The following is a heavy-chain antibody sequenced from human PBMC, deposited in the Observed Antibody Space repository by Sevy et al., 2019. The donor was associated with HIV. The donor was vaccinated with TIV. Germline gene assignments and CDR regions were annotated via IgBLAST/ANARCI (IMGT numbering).Heavy chain of an antibody. D-gene: IGHD4-17*01. CDR3: ARVHGDYTYFDY. J-gene: IGHJ4*02. Sequence: SETLSLTCTVSGGSISSHYWSWIRQPAGKGLEWIGRIYTSGSPNYNPSLKSRVTMSVDASKKQFSLKLSSVTAADTAVYYCARVHGDYTYFDYWGQGTLVTVSS. V-gene: IGHV4-4*07. CDR2: IYTSGSP. CDR1: GGSISSHY.